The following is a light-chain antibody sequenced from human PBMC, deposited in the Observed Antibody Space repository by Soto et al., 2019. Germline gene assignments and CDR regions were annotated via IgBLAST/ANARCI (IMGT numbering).Light chain of an antibody. CDR3: QQYNSYWT. CDR1: QSISSW. J-gene: IGKJ1*01. V-gene: IGKV1-5*03. CDR2: KAS. Sequence: DIQMTQSPSTLSASVGDRVIISFRASQSISSWLAWYQQKPGKAPKLLIYKASSLESGVPSRFSGSGSGTEFTLTISSLQPDDFATYYCQQYNSYWTFGQGTKVDIK.